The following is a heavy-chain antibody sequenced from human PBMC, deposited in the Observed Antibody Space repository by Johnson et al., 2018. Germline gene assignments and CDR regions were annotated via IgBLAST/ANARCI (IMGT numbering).Heavy chain of an antibody. D-gene: IGHD1-26*01. CDR3: AKEGEKWELLGAFDI. V-gene: IGHV3-30*18. Sequence: VQLLESGGGVVQPGRSLRLSCAASGFTFSSYGMHWVRQAPGKGLEWVAVISYDGSNKYYADSVKGRFTISSDNSKNTLYLQMKSLRAEDTAVYYCAKEGEKWELLGAFDIWGQGQWSPSLQ. CDR2: ISYDGSNK. J-gene: IGHJ3*02. CDR1: GFTFSSYG.